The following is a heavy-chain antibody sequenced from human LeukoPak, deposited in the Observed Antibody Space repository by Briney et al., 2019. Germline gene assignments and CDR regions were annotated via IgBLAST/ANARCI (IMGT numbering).Heavy chain of an antibody. CDR1: GFTFSSYW. J-gene: IGHJ4*02. V-gene: IGHV3-7*01. CDR2: IKQDGSEK. CDR3: ARSSPEANYYDSSGFDY. D-gene: IGHD3-22*01. Sequence: GGSLRLSCAASGFTFSSYWMSWVCQAPGKGLEWVANIKQDGSEKYYVDSVKGRFTISRDNAKNSLYLQMNSLRAEDTAVYYCARSSPEANYYDSSGFDYWGQGTLVTVSS.